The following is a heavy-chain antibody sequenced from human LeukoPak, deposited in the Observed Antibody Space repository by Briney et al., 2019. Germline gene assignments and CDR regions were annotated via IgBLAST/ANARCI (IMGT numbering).Heavy chain of an antibody. V-gene: IGHV4-59*11. CDR2: IYYSGST. CDR3: ARGRSVGTSALPSYYMDV. CDR1: GGSISSHY. D-gene: IGHD2-2*01. J-gene: IGHJ6*03. Sequence: SETLSLTCTVSGGSISSHYWSWIRQPPGKGLEWIGYIYYSGSTNYNPSLKSRVTISVDTSKNQFSLKLSSVTAADTAVYYCARGRSVGTSALPSYYMDVWGKGTTVTVSS.